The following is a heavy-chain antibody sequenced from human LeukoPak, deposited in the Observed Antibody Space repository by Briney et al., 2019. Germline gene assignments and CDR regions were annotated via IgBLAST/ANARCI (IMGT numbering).Heavy chain of an antibody. CDR3: ARDYCSGGSCYLGYDAFDI. Sequence: PGGSLRLSCAASGFTFNMYWMNWVRQAPGKGLEWVANIWQDGSEKYHVDSVKGRFTISRDNAKNSLYLQMNSLRVEDTAVYYCARDYCSGGSCYLGYDAFDIWGQGTMVTVSS. V-gene: IGHV3-7*04. D-gene: IGHD2-15*01. J-gene: IGHJ3*02. CDR1: GFTFNMYW. CDR2: IWQDGSEK.